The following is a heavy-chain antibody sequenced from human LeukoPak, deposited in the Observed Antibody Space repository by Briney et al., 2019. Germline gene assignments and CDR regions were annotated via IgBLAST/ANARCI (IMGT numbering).Heavy chain of an antibody. Sequence: WASVKVSCKASGYTFTSYYMHWVRQAPGQGLEWMGIINPSGGSTSYAQKFQGRVTVTADKSTSTAYMELSSLRSEDTAVYYCARFRRGGCSGGSCYSGSLWGQGTLVTVSS. D-gene: IGHD2-15*01. CDR2: INPSGGST. J-gene: IGHJ4*02. CDR1: GYTFTSYY. CDR3: ARFRRGGCSGGSCYSGSL. V-gene: IGHV1-46*01.